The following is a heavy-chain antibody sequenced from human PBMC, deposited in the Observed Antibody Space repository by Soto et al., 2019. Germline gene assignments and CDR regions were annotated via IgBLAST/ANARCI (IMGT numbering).Heavy chain of an antibody. CDR2: ISYIGST. D-gene: IGHD6-25*01. V-gene: IGHV4-30-4*01. J-gene: IGHJ3*02. CDR1: GGSISSGAYF. CDR3: ARDMSPSADLRVSDAFDI. Sequence: PSETLSLTCTVSGGSISSGAYFWNWIRRSPGKGLEWLGYISYIGSTYYNPSLKSRLSISRDTSKNQFSLKMTSVTAADTAVYYCARDMSPSADLRVSDAFDIWGQGTMVTVSS.